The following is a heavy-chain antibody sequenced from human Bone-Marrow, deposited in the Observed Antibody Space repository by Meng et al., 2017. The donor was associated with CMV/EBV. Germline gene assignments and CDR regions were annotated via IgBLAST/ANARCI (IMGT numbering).Heavy chain of an antibody. Sequence: GGSLRLSCVASGITFNRYWMSWVHQAPGKGLEWVANTKQDGREQYYVDSVKGRFTISRDNSKNTLYLQMNSLRAEDTAVYYCAKNRGRSVSKLLRNYYGMDVWGQGTTVTVYS. J-gene: IGHJ6*02. D-gene: IGHD2-15*01. CDR3: AKNRGRSVSKLLRNYYGMDV. CDR2: TKQDGREQ. CDR1: GITFNRYW. V-gene: IGHV3-7*01.